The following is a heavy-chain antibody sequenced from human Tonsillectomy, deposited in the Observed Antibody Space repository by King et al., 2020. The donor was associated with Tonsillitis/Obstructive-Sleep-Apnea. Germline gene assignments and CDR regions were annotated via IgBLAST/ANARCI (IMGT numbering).Heavy chain of an antibody. CDR3: ARCSTTSCYDPYFQH. Sequence: QLVQSGAEVKKPGASVKVCCKASGYSFTSYAMHWVRQAPGQRLEWMGWINAGNGNTKYSQKFQGRVTITRDTSASTAYMELSSLRSEDTAVYYCARCSTTSCYDPYFQHWGQGTLVTVSS. D-gene: IGHD2-2*01. J-gene: IGHJ1*01. CDR2: INAGNGNT. V-gene: IGHV1-3*01. CDR1: GYSFTSYA.